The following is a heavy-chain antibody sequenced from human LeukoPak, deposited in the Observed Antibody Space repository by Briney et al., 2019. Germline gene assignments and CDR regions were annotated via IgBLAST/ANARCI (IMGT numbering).Heavy chain of an antibody. CDR1: GFTFSSYA. CDR2: ISGSGGST. CDR3: ARAQLDAFDI. D-gene: IGHD1-1*01. Sequence: GGSLRLSCAASGFTFSSYAMSWVRQAPGKGLEWVSAISGSGGSTYYADSVKGRFTISRDNAKNSLYLQMNSLRAEDTAVYYCARAQLDAFDIWGQGTMVTVSS. J-gene: IGHJ3*02. V-gene: IGHV3-23*01.